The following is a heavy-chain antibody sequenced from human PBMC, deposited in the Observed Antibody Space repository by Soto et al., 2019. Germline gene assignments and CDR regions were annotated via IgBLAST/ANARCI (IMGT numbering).Heavy chain of an antibody. J-gene: IGHJ6*02. V-gene: IGHV3-30*18. CDR1: GFTFSSYG. CDR3: AKDLEYSSSSYYYYGMDV. CDR2: ISYDGSNK. Sequence: QVQLVESGGGVVQPGRSLRLSCAASGFTFSSYGMHWVRQAPGKGLEWVAVISYDGSNKYYADSVKGRFTISRDNSKNTXXLQMNSLRAEDTAVYYCAKDLEYSSSSYYYYGMDVWGQGTTVTVSS. D-gene: IGHD6-6*01.